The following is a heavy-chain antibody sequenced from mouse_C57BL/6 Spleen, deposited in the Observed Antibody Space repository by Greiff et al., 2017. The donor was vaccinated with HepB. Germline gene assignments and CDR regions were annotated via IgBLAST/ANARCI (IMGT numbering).Heavy chain of an antibody. CDR3: ARGGTYYSNYLDY. Sequence: EVQVVESGGGLVKPGGSLKLSCAASGFTFSSYAMSWVRQTPEKRLEWVATISDGGSYTYYPDNVKGRFTISRDNAKNNLYLQMSHLKSEDTAMYYCARGGTYYSNYLDYWGQGTTLTVSS. J-gene: IGHJ2*01. CDR2: ISDGGSYT. V-gene: IGHV5-4*01. D-gene: IGHD2-5*01. CDR1: GFTFSSYA.